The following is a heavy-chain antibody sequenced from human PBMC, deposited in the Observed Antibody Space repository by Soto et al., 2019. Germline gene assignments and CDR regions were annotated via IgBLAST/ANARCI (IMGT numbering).Heavy chain of an antibody. D-gene: IGHD6-13*01. CDR3: ARTYSSSWSPYYFDY. V-gene: IGHV4-59*01. CDR1: GGSISSYY. CDR2: IYYSGST. Sequence: PSETLSLTCTVSGGSISSYYWSWIRQPPGKGLEWIGYIYYSGSTNYNPSLKSRVTISVDTSKNQFSLKLNSVTAADTAVYYCARTYSSSWSPYYFDYWGQGTLVTVSS. J-gene: IGHJ4*02.